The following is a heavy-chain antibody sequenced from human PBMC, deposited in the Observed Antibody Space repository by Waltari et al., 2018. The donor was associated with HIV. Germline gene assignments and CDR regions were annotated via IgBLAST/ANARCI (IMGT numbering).Heavy chain of an antibody. CDR1: GGSFSGYY. D-gene: IGHD3-10*01. CDR2: INHSGST. CDR3: ARGPYYYGSGSYYI. J-gene: IGHJ4*02. V-gene: IGHV4-34*01. Sequence: QVQLQQWGAGLLKPSETLSLNCAVYGGSFSGYYWRWIRQPPGKGLEWIGEINHSGSTNYNPSLKSRVTISVDTSKNQFSLKLSSVTAADTAVYYCARGPYYYGSGSYYIWGQGTLVTVSS.